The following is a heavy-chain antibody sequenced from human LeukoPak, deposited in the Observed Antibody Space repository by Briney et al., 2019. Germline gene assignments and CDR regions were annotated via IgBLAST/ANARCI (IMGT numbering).Heavy chain of an antibody. Sequence: PGGSLRLSCAASGFTVSTNYMSWVRQAPGKGLEWVSVIYSGDTTFYADSVRGKFTISRDNSKNTLYLQMNSLRAEDTAIYYCANTYDFWSGYFDGMDVWGQGTTVTVSS. J-gene: IGHJ6*02. V-gene: IGHV3-66*01. CDR2: IYSGDTT. CDR1: GFTVSTNY. D-gene: IGHD3-3*01. CDR3: ANTYDFWSGYFDGMDV.